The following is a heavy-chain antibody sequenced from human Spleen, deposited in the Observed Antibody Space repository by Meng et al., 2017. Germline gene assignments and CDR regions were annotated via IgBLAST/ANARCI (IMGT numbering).Heavy chain of an antibody. V-gene: IGHV3-23*01. D-gene: IGHD3-22*01. CDR1: GLTFSSYA. J-gene: IGHJ3*02. CDR2: ISNSGHTT. Sequence: GGSLRLSCAASGLTFSSYAMSWVRQAPGKGLEWVSTISNSGHTTYYADSVKGRFTFSRDNSKNTLYLQMNSLRAEDTADYYCAKAHYDSRVLDAFDIWGQGTMVTVSS. CDR3: AKAHYDSRVLDAFDI.